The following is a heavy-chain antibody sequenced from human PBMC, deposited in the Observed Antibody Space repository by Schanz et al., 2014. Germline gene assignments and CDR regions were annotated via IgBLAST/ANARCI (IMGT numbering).Heavy chain of an antibody. Sequence: QVQLVQSGAEVKKPGASVKVSCKASGYTFTGHYMHWVRQAPGQGLEWMGRINPNSGGPNYAQKFQGRVPMTWDTSAGPAYRELRRLRSDDTAIYYCARDGHSSNWRSYFFYGLDVWGQGTTVTVSS. V-gene: IGHV1-2*06. D-gene: IGHD6-13*01. CDR1: GYTFTGHY. CDR3: ARDGHSSNWRSYFFYGLDV. J-gene: IGHJ6*02. CDR2: INPNSGGP.